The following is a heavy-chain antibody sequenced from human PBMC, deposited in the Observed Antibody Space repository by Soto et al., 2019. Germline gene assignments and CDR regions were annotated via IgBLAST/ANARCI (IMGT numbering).Heavy chain of an antibody. D-gene: IGHD1-26*01. CDR1: GFTFSSYS. J-gene: IGHJ6*02. V-gene: IGHV3-48*02. Sequence: GGSLRLSCAASGFTFSSYSMNWVRQAPGKGLEWVSYISSSSSTIYYADSVKGRFTISRDNAKNLLYLQMNSLRDEDTAVYYCARDGLVGATSYYYYGMDVWGQGTTVTVSS. CDR2: ISSSSSTI. CDR3: ARDGLVGATSYYYYGMDV.